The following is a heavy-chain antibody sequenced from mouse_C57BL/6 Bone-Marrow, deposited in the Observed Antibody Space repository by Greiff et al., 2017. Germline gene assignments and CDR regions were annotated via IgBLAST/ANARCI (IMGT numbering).Heavy chain of an antibody. CDR3: ANSPAWFAY. D-gene: IGHD3-1*01. J-gene: IGHJ3*01. CDR2: ISYDGST. CDR1: GYSITSGYY. V-gene: IGHV3-6*01. Sequence: VQLKESGPGLVKPSQSLSLTCSVTGYSITSGYYWNWIRQFPGNKLEWMGYISYDGSTNYNPSLKNPISITRETSKNQFFLKLNSGTTEDTATYYCANSPAWFAYWGQGTLVTVSA.